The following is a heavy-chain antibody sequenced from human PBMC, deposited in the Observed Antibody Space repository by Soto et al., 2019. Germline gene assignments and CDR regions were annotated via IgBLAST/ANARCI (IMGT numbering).Heavy chain of an antibody. CDR1: GGSISSSRYF. CDR2: IDYSGST. J-gene: IGHJ5*02. D-gene: IGHD2-21*02. Sequence: QLQLQESGPGLVKPSETLFLTWCVSGGSISSSRYFWGWIRQPPGKRLEWIGSIDYSGSTYNNPSRMSRDTASVDTSKNQCSLRLSSVTAADTAGYYCARHPSDFWFDPWSQGRMLTVSS. V-gene: IGHV4-39*01. CDR3: ARHPSDFWFDP.